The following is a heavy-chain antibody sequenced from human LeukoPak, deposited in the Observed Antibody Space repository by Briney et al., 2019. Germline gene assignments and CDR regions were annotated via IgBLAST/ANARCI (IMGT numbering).Heavy chain of an antibody. CDR1: GYTFTSYY. D-gene: IGHD1-14*01. V-gene: IGHV1-46*01. J-gene: IGHJ4*02. CDR2: INPSGGST. CDR3: ARDDHPHYFDY. Sequence: ASVKVSCKASGYTFTSYYMHWVRQAPGQGLEWMGIINPSGGSTSYAQKFQGRVTMTTDTSTSTAYMELRSLRSDDTAVYYCARDDHPHYFDYWGQGTLVTVSS.